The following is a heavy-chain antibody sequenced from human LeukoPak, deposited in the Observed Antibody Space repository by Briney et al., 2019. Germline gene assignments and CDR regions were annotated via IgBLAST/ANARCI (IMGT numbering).Heavy chain of an antibody. CDR2: INYSGST. J-gene: IGHJ6*02. Sequence: SETLSLTCTVSGGSISSGGHYWSWIRQRPGKGLEWIGYINYSGSTYYNPSLKSRVSISLDTSQNHFSLRLGSVTAADTAVYYCARDEAIFGAGYYYGMDVWGQGTTVTVSS. CDR3: ARDEAIFGAGYYYGMDV. CDR1: GGSISSGGHY. D-gene: IGHD3-3*01. V-gene: IGHV4-31*03.